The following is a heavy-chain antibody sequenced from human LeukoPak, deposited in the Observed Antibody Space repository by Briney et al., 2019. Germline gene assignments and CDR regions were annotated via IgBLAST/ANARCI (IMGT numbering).Heavy chain of an antibody. J-gene: IGHJ6*02. D-gene: IGHD2-15*01. CDR3: ARGRDIRCSGGSCQRDYYYGMDV. CDR2: IYYSGST. CDR1: GGSISSYY. V-gene: IGHV4-59*08. Sequence: SETLSLTCTVSGGSISSYYWSWIRQPPGKGLEWIGYIYYSGSTNYNPSLKSRVTISVDTSKNQFSLKLSSVTAADTAVYYCARGRDIRCSGGSCQRDYYYGMDVWGQGTTVTVSS.